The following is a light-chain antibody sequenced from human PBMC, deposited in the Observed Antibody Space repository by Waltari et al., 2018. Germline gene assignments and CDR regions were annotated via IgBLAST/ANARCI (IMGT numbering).Light chain of an antibody. CDR3: SSYTTSSAPGV. J-gene: IGLJ1*01. CDR2: EVS. CDR1: DRDFGAYDF. Sequence: QSALTQPAPVSGSPGQSITISCSGTDRDFGAYDFFSWYQQPPGKAPPLIIYEVSNRPSGISNRFSASKSGNTASLTIAGLQAEDEADYYCSSYTTSSAPGVFGTGTRVTVL. V-gene: IGLV2-14*01.